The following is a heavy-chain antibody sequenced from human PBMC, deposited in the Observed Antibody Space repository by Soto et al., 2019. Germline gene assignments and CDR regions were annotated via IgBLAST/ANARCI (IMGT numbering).Heavy chain of an antibody. CDR2: ISSSSSTI. CDR1: GFTFSTYS. Sequence: HPGGSLRLSCAASGFTFSTYSMNWVRQAPGKGLEWVSYISSSSSTIYFADSVRGRFTISRDNAKNSLYLQMNSLRAEDTAVYYCAKGGRCSSTSCYGDYYYYGMDVWGQGTTVTVSS. J-gene: IGHJ6*02. D-gene: IGHD2-2*01. V-gene: IGHV3-48*01. CDR3: AKGGRCSSTSCYGDYYYYGMDV.